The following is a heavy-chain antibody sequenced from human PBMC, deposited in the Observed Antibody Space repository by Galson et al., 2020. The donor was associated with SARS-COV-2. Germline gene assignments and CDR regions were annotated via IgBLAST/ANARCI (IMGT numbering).Heavy chain of an antibody. D-gene: IGHD3-10*01. CDR1: GYTATHYY. CDR3: AREYYYASGHYFGYCQL. Sequence: PSVKVSCKASGYTATHYYMPWARQAHGQGLEWMGVINPNGVNTPYAHKFQGRVTMTRDTSTSTVHMYLSSLRSEDTAVYFCAREYYYASGHYFGYCQLWGQGTLVTVSS. V-gene: IGHV1-46*01. J-gene: IGHJ1*01. CDR2: INPNGVNT.